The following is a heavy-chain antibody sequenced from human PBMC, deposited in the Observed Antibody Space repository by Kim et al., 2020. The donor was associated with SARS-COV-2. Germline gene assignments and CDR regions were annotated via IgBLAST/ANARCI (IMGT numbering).Heavy chain of an antibody. J-gene: IGHJ3*02. CDR3: ARDYYDSSGYGLAFDI. D-gene: IGHD3-22*01. CDR2: ISSSSSTI. Sequence: GGSLRLSCAASGFTFSSYSMNWVRQAPGKGLEWVSYISSSSSTIYYADSVKGRFTISRDNAKNSLYLQMNSLRDEDTAVYYCARDYYDSSGYGLAFDIWGQGTMVTVSS. V-gene: IGHV3-48*02. CDR1: GFTFSSYS.